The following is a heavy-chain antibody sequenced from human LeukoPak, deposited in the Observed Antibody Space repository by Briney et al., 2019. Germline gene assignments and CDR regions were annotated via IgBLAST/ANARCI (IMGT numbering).Heavy chain of an antibody. CDR1: GYKFTDYW. CDR3: ASGLLGFYFDY. CDR2: IYPGDSDT. V-gene: IGHV5-51*01. Sequence: GKSRKISCRGSGYKFTDYWIAWVRQMPGKGLEWMGVIYPGDSDTRYSPSFQGQVTISADKSISTAYLQWSSLKASDTAMYYCASGLLGFYFDYWGQGTLVTVSS. D-gene: IGHD3-10*01. J-gene: IGHJ4*02.